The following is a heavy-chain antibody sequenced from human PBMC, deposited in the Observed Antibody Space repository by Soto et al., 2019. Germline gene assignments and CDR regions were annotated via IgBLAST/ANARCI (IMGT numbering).Heavy chain of an antibody. V-gene: IGHV4-34*01. CDR3: ARERLVGARPYDH. Sequence: QVQLQQWGAGLLKPSETLSLTCAVYGGSFSGYYWSWIRQPPGKGLEWIGEINHSGSTNYNPSLKSRVTISXDXXKNQFSLKLSSVTAADTAVYYCARERLVGARPYDHWGQGTLVTVSS. CDR1: GGSFSGYY. D-gene: IGHD1-26*01. J-gene: IGHJ4*02. CDR2: INHSGST.